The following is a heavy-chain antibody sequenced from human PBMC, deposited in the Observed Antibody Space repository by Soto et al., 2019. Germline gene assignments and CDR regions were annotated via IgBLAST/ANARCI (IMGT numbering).Heavy chain of an antibody. D-gene: IGHD4-4*01. J-gene: IGHJ6*02. Sequence: ASVKVSCKASGYTFTGYYMHWVRQAPGQGLEWMGWINPNSGGTNYAQKFQGWVTMTRDTSISTAYMELSRLRSDDTAVYYCARTNTVTTNYYYGMDVWGQGTTVTVSS. V-gene: IGHV1-2*04. CDR3: ARTNTVTTNYYYGMDV. CDR1: GYTFTGYY. CDR2: INPNSGGT.